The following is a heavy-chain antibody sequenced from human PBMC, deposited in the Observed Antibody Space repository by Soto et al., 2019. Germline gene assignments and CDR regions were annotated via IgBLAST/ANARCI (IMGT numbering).Heavy chain of an antibody. CDR3: ARHRWAGVPDYVDS. V-gene: IGHV3-30-3*01. CDR2: ISHDGNNQ. J-gene: IGHJ4*02. D-gene: IGHD6-6*01. CDR1: GFTFGSYA. Sequence: QVQLVESGGGVVQPGRSLRLSCAASGFTFGSYAMHWVRQAPGKGLEWVAVISHDGNNQYYAASVKGRFTISRDNSKNTLFLQMGRLRPEDTAVYYCARHRWAGVPDYVDSWGQGTLVTVSS.